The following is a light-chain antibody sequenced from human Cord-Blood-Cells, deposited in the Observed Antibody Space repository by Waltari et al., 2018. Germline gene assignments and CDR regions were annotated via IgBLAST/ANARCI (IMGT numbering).Light chain of an antibody. CDR3: QQYNNWPLYS. Sequence: ETVMTQSPATLSVSPGDRSTLPCRASQSVSSNLAWYQQKPGQAPRLLIYGASTRATGIPARFSGSGSGTEFTLTISSLQSEDFAVYYCQQYNNWPLYSFGQGTKLEIK. CDR2: GAS. CDR1: QSVSSN. V-gene: IGKV3-15*01. J-gene: IGKJ2*03.